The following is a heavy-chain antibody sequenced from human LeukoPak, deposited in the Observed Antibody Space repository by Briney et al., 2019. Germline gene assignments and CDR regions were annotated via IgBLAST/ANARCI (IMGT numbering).Heavy chain of an antibody. CDR1: GFTFSNYW. D-gene: IGHD3-16*01. CDR2: IDNDGRST. Sequence: GGSLRLSCAASGFTFSNYWMYWVRQAPGKGLLWVSRIDNDGRSTTYADSVKGRFTISRDNAKNTLYLQMNSLRAEDTAVYFCARGDDYVWGIYYMDYWGQGSLVTVSS. CDR3: ARGDDYVWGIYYMDY. J-gene: IGHJ4*02. V-gene: IGHV3-74*01.